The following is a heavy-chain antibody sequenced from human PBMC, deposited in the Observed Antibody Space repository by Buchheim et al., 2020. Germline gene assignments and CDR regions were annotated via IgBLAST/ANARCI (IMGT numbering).Heavy chain of an antibody. J-gene: IGHJ6*02. V-gene: IGHV4-39*01. D-gene: IGHD3-16*01. CDR3: ARHVPLGPHVEDYGMDV. Sequence: QLQLQESGPGLVKPSETLSLTCTVSGGSISSSSYYWGWIRQPPGKGLEWIGSIYYSGSTYYNPSLKSRVTISVDTSKNQFSLKLSSVTAADTAVYYCARHVPLGPHVEDYGMDVWGQGTT. CDR1: GGSISSSSYY. CDR2: IYYSGST.